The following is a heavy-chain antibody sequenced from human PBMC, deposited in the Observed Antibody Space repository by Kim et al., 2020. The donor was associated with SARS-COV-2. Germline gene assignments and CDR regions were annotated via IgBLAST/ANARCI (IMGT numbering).Heavy chain of an antibody. V-gene: IGHV4-31*03. Sequence: SETLSLTCTVSGGSISSGGYYWSWIRQHPGKGLEWIGYIYYSGSTYYNPSLKSRVTISVDTSKNQFSLKLSSVTAADTAVYYCARASMIVVVIDAFDIWGQRKKVTVSS. CDR2: IYYSGST. D-gene: IGHD3-22*01. CDR3: ARASMIVVVIDAFDI. J-gene: IGHJ3*02. CDR1: GGSISSGGYY.